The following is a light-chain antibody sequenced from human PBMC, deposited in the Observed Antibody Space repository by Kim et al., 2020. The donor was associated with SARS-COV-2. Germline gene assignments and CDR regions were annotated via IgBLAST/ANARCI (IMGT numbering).Light chain of an antibody. V-gene: IGKV1-5*01. CDR3: QQYDSYSPT. CDR1: QSVNNW. Sequence: DIQMTQSPSTLAASVGDRVTITCRASQSVNNWLAWYQKKPGKAPNLLIYAASSLESGVPSRFSGSGSGTEFTLTISSLQPDDFATYYCQQYDSYSPTYGQGTKVDI. CDR2: AAS. J-gene: IGKJ1*01.